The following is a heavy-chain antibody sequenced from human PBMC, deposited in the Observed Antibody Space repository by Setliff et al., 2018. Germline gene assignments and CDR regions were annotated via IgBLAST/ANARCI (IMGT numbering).Heavy chain of an antibody. Sequence: GGSLRLSCTASGFTFNNFWMSWVRQAPGKGLEWVSAISGSVGSTYYADSVKGRFTISRDNSKNTLYLQMNSLRAEDTAVYYCARGSGYLNSFCYYYGMDVWGQGTTVTVSS. CDR1: GFTFNNFW. V-gene: IGHV3-23*01. J-gene: IGHJ6*02. D-gene: IGHD5-12*01. CDR2: ISGSVGST. CDR3: ARGSGYLNSFCYYYGMDV.